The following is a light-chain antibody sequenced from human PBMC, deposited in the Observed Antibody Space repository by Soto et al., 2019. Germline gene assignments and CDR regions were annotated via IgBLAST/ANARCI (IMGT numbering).Light chain of an antibody. J-gene: IGLJ2*01. CDR2: EVS. Sequence: QSALTQPTSASGSPGQSVTISCAGTSSDVGAYNYVSWYQQPPGKAPKLMIYEVSKRPSGVPDRFSGSKSGNTASLTVSGLQAEDEADYYCSSYAGSNNFEVFGGGTQLTVL. CDR3: SSYAGSNNFEV. CDR1: SSDVGAYNY. V-gene: IGLV2-8*01.